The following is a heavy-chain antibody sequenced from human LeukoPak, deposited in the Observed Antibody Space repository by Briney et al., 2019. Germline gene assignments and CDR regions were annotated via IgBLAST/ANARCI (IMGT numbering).Heavy chain of an antibody. CDR2: IIPILGIA. D-gene: IGHD3-16*01. CDR3: ASQNDYVWGSSPLD. J-gene: IGHJ4*02. V-gene: IGHV1-69*02. Sequence: SVKVSCTAAGGAFSSYTISWVRQAPGQGLEWMGRIIPILGIANYAQKFQGRVTITADKSTSTAYMELSSLRSEDTAVYYCASQNDYVWGSSPLDWGQGTLVTVSS. CDR1: GGAFSSYT.